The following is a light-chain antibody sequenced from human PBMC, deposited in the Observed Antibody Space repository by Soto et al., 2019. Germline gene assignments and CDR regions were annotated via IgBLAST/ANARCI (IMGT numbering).Light chain of an antibody. CDR1: QSVTSSY. V-gene: IGKV3-20*01. Sequence: EIVLTQSPGTLSLSPGEGATLSCRASQSVTSSYLAWYHQEPGQATRLLIYGASSRAIDIPHRFSGSGSRTDFTLTINRLEPEDFAGYYCQQYGSSPRTFGQGTKVEIK. CDR2: GAS. CDR3: QQYGSSPRT. J-gene: IGKJ1*01.